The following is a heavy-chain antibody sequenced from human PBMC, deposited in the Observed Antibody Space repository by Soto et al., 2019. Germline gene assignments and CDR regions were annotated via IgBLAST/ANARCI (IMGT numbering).Heavy chain of an antibody. CDR2: INPNSGGT. V-gene: IGHV1-2*04. J-gene: IGHJ6*02. CDR1: GYTFTSYG. D-gene: IGHD2-8*01. Sequence: GASVKVSCKASGYTFTSYGISWVRQAPGQGLEWMGWINPNSGGTNYAQKFQGWVTMTRDTSISTAYMELSRLRSDDTAVYYCAREGYCTNGVCPLPNYYYGMDVWGQGTTVTVSS. CDR3: AREGYCTNGVCPLPNYYYGMDV.